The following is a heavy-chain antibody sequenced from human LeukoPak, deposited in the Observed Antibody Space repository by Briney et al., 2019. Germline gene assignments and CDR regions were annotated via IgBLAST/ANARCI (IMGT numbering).Heavy chain of an antibody. V-gene: IGHV3-23*01. CDR2: ISGSGGST. D-gene: IGHD3-3*01. Sequence: GGSLRLSCAASGFTFSSYAMSWVRQAPGKGLEWVSAISGSGGSTYYADSVKGRFTISRDNYKNTLYLQMNSLRAEDTAVYYCAKGGWLLSSALDYWGQGTLVTVSS. J-gene: IGHJ4*02. CDR1: GFTFSSYA. CDR3: AKGGWLLSSALDY.